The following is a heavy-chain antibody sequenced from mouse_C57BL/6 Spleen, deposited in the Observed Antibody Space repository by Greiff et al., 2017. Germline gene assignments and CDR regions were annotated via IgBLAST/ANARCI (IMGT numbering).Heavy chain of an antibody. V-gene: IGHV2-6*03. CDR2: IWSDGST. J-gene: IGHJ4*01. CDR1: GFSLTSYG. D-gene: IGHD1-1*01. Sequence: VQLVESGPGLVAPSQSLSITCTVSGFSLTSYGVHWVRQPPGKGLEWLVVIWSDGSTTYNSALKSRLSISKDNSKSQVFLKMNSLQTDDTAMYYCARSLYYGRGDYAMDYWGQGTSVTVSS. CDR3: ARSLYYGRGDYAMDY.